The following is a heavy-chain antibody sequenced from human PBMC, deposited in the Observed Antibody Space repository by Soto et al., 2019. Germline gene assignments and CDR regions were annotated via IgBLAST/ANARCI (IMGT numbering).Heavy chain of an antibody. CDR3: ERGCLPYYYDSSARAARSENDVFEI. V-gene: IGHV1-69*13. D-gene: IGHD3-22*01. Sequence: ASVKVSCKASGGTFSSYAISWVRQAPGQGLEWMGGIIPIFGTANYAQKFQGRVTITADESTSTAYMELSSLRSEDTAVYYCERGCLPYYYDSSARAARSENDVFEIWGQGSMVTVSS. CDR1: GGTFSSYA. CDR2: IIPIFGTA. J-gene: IGHJ3*02.